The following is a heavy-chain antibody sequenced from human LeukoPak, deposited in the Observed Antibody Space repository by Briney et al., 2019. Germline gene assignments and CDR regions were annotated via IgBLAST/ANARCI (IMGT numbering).Heavy chain of an antibody. V-gene: IGHV3-15*01. Sequence: GGCLRLSCAGSGFNFQYAWMTWVRQAPGKGLEWVGRIKSKRDGETTDYAALVKSRFSISRDDSKNTVYLQMNSVRTEDTAVYYCTSLVGSPTYWGQGTLVTVSS. D-gene: IGHD1-26*01. CDR3: TSLVGSPTY. CDR2: IKSKRDGETT. CDR1: GFNFQYAW. J-gene: IGHJ4*02.